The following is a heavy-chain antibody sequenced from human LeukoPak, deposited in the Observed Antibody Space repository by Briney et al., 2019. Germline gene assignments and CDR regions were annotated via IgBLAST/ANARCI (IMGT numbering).Heavy chain of an antibody. V-gene: IGHV1-46*01. CDR2: INPSGNSA. D-gene: IGHD3-10*01. Sequence: ASVKVSCKASGYTFTSYSMHWVRQAPGQGLEWMGIINPSGNSASYAQKFQGRVTMTRDMSASTVYMELSSLRFEDTAVYYCARGHGSGYTNWFDPWGQGTLVTVSS. CDR1: GYTFTSYS. CDR3: ARGHGSGYTNWFDP. J-gene: IGHJ5*02.